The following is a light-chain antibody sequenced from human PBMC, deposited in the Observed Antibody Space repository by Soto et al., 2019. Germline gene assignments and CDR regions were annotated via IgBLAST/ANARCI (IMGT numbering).Light chain of an antibody. CDR3: AAWDDTLSGVV. J-gene: IGLJ2*01. CDR1: TSNIGSNH. CDR2: RGT. Sequence: QSVLTQPPSASGTPGQRVTISCSGSTSNIGSNHLYWFQQLPGTAPKLLIFRGTQRSSGVSDRFSGFKSGTSASLAISGLRSEDEADYYCAAWDDTLSGVVFGGGTQLTVL. V-gene: IGLV1-47*01.